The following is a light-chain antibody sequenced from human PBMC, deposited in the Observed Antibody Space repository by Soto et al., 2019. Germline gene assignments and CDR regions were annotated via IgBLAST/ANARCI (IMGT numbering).Light chain of an antibody. CDR3: CSYAGSYSYV. CDR2: DVS. J-gene: IGLJ1*01. CDR1: SSDVGGYNF. V-gene: IGLV2-11*01. Sequence: SVLAKPRSVTKSPGQSVTISYTRTSSDVGGYNFVSWYQQHPDKAPKLMIYDVSKRPSGVPDRFSGSKSGYTASLTISGLQAEDEADYYCCSYAGSYSYVFGIGTKVTVL.